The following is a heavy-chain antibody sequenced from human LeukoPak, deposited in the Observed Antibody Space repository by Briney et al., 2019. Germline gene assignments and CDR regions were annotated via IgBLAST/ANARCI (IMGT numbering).Heavy chain of an antibody. V-gene: IGHV4-34*01. J-gene: IGHJ5*02. Sequence: PSETLSLTCAVYGGSFSGYYWSWIRQPPGKGLEWIGEINHSGSTNYNPSLKSRVTISVDTSKNQFSLKLSSVTAADTAVYYCARHGYYYGSGSYSNWFDPWGQGTLVTVSS. CDR2: INHSGST. CDR3: ARHGYYYGSGSYSNWFDP. CDR1: GGSFSGYY. D-gene: IGHD3-10*01.